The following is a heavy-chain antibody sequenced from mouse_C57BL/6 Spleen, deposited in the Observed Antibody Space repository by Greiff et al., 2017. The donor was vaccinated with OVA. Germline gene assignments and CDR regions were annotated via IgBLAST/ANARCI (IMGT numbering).Heavy chain of an antibody. CDR1: GFNIKDYY. V-gene: IGHV14-1*01. CDR3: TTSGYYGSSYAFDY. CDR2: IDPEDGDT. Sequence: VQLQQSGAELVRPGASVKLSCTASGFNIKDYYMHWVKQRPEQGLEWIGRIDPEDGDTEYAPKFQGKATMTADTSSNTAYLQLSSLTSEDTAVYYCTTSGYYGSSYAFDYWGQGTTLTVSS. J-gene: IGHJ2*01. D-gene: IGHD1-1*01.